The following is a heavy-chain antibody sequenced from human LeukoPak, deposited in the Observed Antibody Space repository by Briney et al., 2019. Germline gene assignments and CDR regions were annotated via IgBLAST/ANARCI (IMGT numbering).Heavy chain of an antibody. D-gene: IGHD3-16*01. J-gene: IGHJ4*02. Sequence: ASVKVSCKASGYTFSDYYVHWVRQAPGQGLEWVAWINPSGGGTNYAQNLQGRVTVTSDTSISTVYMEVRSLRSDDTAVYYCVGGIEAPNYFDYGGKEPLVTVSS. CDR1: GYTFSDYY. CDR2: INPSGGGT. CDR3: VGGIEAPNYFDY. V-gene: IGHV1-2*02.